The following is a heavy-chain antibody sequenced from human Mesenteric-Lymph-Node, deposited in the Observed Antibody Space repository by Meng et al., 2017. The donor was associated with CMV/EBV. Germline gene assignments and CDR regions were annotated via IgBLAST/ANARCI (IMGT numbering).Heavy chain of an antibody. D-gene: IGHD1-14*01. J-gene: IGHJ4*02. CDR2: LSYDGSKK. Sequence: GGSLRLSCAASGFTFSDFAMHWVRQAPGKGLEWVAALSYDGSKKYYADSVKGRFTISRDNSKNTLYLQMNSLRAEDTAVYYCAKDQRTIAQFDYWGQGTLVTVSS. CDR3: AKDQRTIAQFDY. V-gene: IGHV3-30*07. CDR1: GFTFSDFA.